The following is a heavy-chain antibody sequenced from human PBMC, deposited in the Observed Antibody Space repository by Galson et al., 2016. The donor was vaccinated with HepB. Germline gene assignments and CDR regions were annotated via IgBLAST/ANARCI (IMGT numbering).Heavy chain of an antibody. D-gene: IGHD3-3*01. J-gene: IGHJ6*02. V-gene: IGHV5-51*01. CDR2: IYPGDSDT. CDR3: ARVAPGRVVLTLTHGMDV. Sequence: QSGAEVKKPGESLKISCKVSGYSFTSYWIGWVRQMPGKGLEWMGIIYPGDSDTRYSPSFQGQVTISADKSISTAYLQWSSLKASDTAMYYCARVAPGRVVLTLTHGMDVWGQGTTVTVSS. CDR1: GYSFTSYW.